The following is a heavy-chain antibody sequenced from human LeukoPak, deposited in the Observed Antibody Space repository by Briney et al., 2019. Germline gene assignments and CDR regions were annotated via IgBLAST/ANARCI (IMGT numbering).Heavy chain of an antibody. CDR1: GGSFSGYY. CDR2: INHSGST. D-gene: IGHD3-10*01. V-gene: IGHV4-34*01. CDR3: ARVFDSGSQAYFYYMDV. J-gene: IGHJ6*03. Sequence: SETLSLTCAVYGGSFSGYYWSWIRQPPGKGLEWMGEINHSGSTNYNPSLKSRVTISVDTSKNQFSLKLSSVTAADTAVYYCARVFDSGSQAYFYYMDVWGKGTTVTISS.